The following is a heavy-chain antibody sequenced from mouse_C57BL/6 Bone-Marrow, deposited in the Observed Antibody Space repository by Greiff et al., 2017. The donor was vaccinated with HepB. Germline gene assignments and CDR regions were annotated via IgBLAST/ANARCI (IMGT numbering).Heavy chain of an antibody. J-gene: IGHJ2*01. V-gene: IGHV1-15*01. CDR2: IDPETGGT. D-gene: IGHD2-3*01. CDR3: ARLDGYYVGY. Sequence: VQLVESGAELVRPGASVTLSCKASGYTFTDYEMHWVKQTPVHGLEWIGAIDPETGGTAYNQKFKGKAILTADKSSSTAYMELRSLTSEDSAVYYCARLDGYYVGYWGQGTTLTVSS. CDR1: GYTFTDYE.